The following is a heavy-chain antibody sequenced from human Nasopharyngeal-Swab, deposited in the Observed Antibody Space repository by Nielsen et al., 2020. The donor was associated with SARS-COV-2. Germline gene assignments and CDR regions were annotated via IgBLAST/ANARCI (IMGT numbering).Heavy chain of an antibody. J-gene: IGHJ6*03. Sequence: WIRQPPGKGLEWIGYIYDSGSTNYNPSPKSRVTISVDTSKNQFSLKLSSVTAADTAVYYCARIIAAAGTVGYMDVWGKGTTVTVSS. V-gene: IGHV4-59*08. CDR3: ARIIAAAGTVGYMDV. CDR2: IYDSGST. D-gene: IGHD6-13*01.